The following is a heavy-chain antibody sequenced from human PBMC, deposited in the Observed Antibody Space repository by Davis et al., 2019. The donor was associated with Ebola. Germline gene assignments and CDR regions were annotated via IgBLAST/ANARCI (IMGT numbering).Heavy chain of an antibody. CDR3: TRDFNWLLYDY. Sequence: GESLKISCLASGFTFSRYGMHWVRQAPGKGLEWVSRISHDGVITTYVDSVKGRFTISRDNAKNTLFLQMNSLRDEDTAVYFCTRDFNWLLYDYWGPGTRVTVSS. CDR2: ISHDGVIT. V-gene: IGHV3-74*03. J-gene: IGHJ4*02. D-gene: IGHD3-3*01. CDR1: GFTFSRYG.